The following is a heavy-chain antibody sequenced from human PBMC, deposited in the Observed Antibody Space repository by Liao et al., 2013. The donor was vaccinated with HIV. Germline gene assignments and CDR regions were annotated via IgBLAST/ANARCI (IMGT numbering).Heavy chain of an antibody. CDR2: IYASGTT. V-gene: IGHV4-4*07. CDR3: ARWCSGTNCRSFDY. J-gene: IGHJ4*02. Sequence: QVQLQESGPGLVKPSETLSLTCTVSGDSISTYYWSWIRQPAGKGLEWIGRIYASGTTNYNPSLQSRVTMSVDTSKNQFSLKLSSVTAADTAVYYCARWCSGTNCRSFDYWGQGTLVTVSS. D-gene: IGHD2-2*01. CDR1: GDSISTYY.